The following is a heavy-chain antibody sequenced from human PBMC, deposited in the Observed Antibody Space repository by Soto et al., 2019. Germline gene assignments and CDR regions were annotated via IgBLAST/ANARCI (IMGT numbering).Heavy chain of an antibody. Sequence: ASVKVSCKASGYTFTNYGITWVRQAPGQGPEWMGWINPNSGGTNYAQKFQGWVTMTRDTSISTAYMELSRLRSDDTAVYYCAKGRDASSSIFGNYYYYGMDVWGQGTTVTVSS. J-gene: IGHJ6*02. V-gene: IGHV1-2*04. D-gene: IGHD6-6*01. CDR1: GYTFTNYG. CDR2: INPNSGGT. CDR3: AKGRDASSSIFGNYYYYGMDV.